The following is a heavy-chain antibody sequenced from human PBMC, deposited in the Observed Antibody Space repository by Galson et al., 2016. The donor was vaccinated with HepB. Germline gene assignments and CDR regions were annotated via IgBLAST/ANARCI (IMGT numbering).Heavy chain of an antibody. CDR2: ISYDGSNE. CDR1: GFTFSSYA. Sequence: SLRLSCAASGFTFSSYAMHWVRQAPGKGLEWVAVISYDGSNEYYTDFVKGRFIISRDNSKSTLYLQMNSLRAEDTAVYYCAKAQDFDWLFGRLDYYFDYWGQGTLVTVSS. J-gene: IGHJ4*02. D-gene: IGHD3-9*01. V-gene: IGHV3-30-3*01. CDR3: AKAQDFDWLFGRLDYYFDY.